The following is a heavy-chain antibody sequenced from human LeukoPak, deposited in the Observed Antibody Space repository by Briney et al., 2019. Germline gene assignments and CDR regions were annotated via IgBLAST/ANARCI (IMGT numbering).Heavy chain of an antibody. V-gene: IGHV3-66*04. CDR3: ARRELLGYSYGLRTFNI. CDR2: IYSGGIYNDGTT. CDR1: GFTASSNY. Sequence: SGGSLRLSCAASGFTASSNYMSWVRQAPGKGLEWVSVIYSGGIYNDGTTNYGDSVKGRFTISRDNSKNTLYLQMNSLRAEDTAVYYCARRELLGYSYGLRTFNIWGQGTTVTVSS. D-gene: IGHD5-18*01. J-gene: IGHJ3*02.